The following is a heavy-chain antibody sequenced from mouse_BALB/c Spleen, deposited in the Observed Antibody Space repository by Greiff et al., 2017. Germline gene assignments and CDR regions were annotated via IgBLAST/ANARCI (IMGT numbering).Heavy chain of an antibody. CDR3: ARLRPDYYAMDY. D-gene: IGHD2-12*01. V-gene: IGHV1-4*02. CDR2: INPSSGYT. CDR1: GYTFTSYT. J-gene: IGHJ4*01. Sequence: VQLQQSAAELARPGASVKMSCKASGYTFTSYTMHWVKQRPGQGLEWIGYINPSSGYTEYNQKFKDKTTLTADKSSSTAYMQLSSLTSEDSAVYYCARLRPDYYAMDYWGQGTSVTVSS.